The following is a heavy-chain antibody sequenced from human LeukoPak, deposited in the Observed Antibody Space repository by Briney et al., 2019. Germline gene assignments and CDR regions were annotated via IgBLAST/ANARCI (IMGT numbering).Heavy chain of an antibody. CDR1: GGSFSGYY. CDR3: ASGYYYDSSGYSYFQH. Sequence: SETLSLTCAVYGGSFSGYYWSWIRQPPGKGLEWIGEINHSGSTNYNPSLKSRVTISVDTSKNQFSLELSSVTAADTAVHYCASGYYYDSSGYSYFQHWGQGTLVTVSS. J-gene: IGHJ1*01. D-gene: IGHD3-22*01. CDR2: INHSGST. V-gene: IGHV4-34*01.